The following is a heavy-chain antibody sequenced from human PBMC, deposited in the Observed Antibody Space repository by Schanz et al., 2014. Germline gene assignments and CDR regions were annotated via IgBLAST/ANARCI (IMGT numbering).Heavy chain of an antibody. CDR2: IGGSDGNT. CDR3: ARDRDQWDGNYLDY. CDR1: GYTFTRSG. V-gene: IGHV1-18*01. Sequence: QVQLVQSGADVKTPGASVKVSCKASGYTFTRSGISWVRQAPGQGLEWMGWIGGSDGNTNFAQKFQGRVTMTTDTSTSTVYMELRSLTSDDSAVYYCARDRDQWDGNYLDYWGQGTLVTVSS. J-gene: IGHJ4*02. D-gene: IGHD1-26*01.